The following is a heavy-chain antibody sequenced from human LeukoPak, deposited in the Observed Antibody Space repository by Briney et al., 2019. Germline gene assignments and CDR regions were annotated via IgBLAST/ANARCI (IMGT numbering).Heavy chain of an antibody. CDR3: ASPQSGDYGALYFQH. Sequence: GGSLRLSCAASGFTFSSHWMYWVRPAAGKGLVWVSRIYSDGSSTSYADSVKGRFTISRDNAKNTLYLQVNSLRVEDTAVYYCASPQSGDYGALYFQHWGPGTLVTVSS. V-gene: IGHV3-74*01. D-gene: IGHD4-17*01. CDR1: GFTFSSHW. J-gene: IGHJ1*01. CDR2: IYSDGSST.